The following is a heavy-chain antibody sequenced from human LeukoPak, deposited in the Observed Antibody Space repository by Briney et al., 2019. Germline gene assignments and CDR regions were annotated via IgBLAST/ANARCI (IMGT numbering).Heavy chain of an antibody. CDR1: GGTFSSYA. V-gene: IGHV1-69*01. Sequence: ASVKVSCKASGGTFSSYAISWVRQAPGQGLEWMGGIIPIFGTANYAQKFQGRVTITADESTSTAYMELSSLRSEDTAVYYCARDAQSGSYAYGDNWFDPWGQGTLVTVFS. J-gene: IGHJ5*02. CDR2: IIPIFGTA. CDR3: ARDAQSGSYAYGDNWFDP. D-gene: IGHD3-16*01.